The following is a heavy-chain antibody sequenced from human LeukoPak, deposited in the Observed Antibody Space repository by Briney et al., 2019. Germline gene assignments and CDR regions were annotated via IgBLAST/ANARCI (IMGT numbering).Heavy chain of an antibody. D-gene: IGHD5-24*01. V-gene: IGHV1-18*01. CDR2: ISAYNGNT. J-gene: IGHJ4*02. CDR1: GYTFTSYG. Sequence: ASVKVSCKASGYTFTSYGISWVRQAPGQGREWMGWISAYNGNTNYAQILQGRVTMPTDTSTSTAYMELRSLRSDDTAVYYCAINKRYALNSYFDYWGQGTLVTVSS. CDR3: AINKRYALNSYFDY.